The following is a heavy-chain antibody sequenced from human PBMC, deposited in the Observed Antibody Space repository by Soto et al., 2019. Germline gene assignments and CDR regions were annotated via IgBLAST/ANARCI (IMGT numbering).Heavy chain of an antibody. V-gene: IGHV1-18*04. D-gene: IGHD1-26*01. Sequence: SVKVSCKTSGYNFTNYAITWGRQAPGQGLQWMGWISIHSGYTYYTQSLRGRLTMTKDTSTTTAYMELRSLTSDDTAVYFCGRHDKILGTNEVDNWGQGTPVTVSS. CDR3: GRHDKILGTNEVDN. CDR2: ISIHSGYT. CDR1: GYNFTNYA. J-gene: IGHJ4*02.